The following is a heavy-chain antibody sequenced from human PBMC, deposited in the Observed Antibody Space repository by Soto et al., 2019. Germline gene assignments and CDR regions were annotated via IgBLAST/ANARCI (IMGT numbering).Heavy chain of an antibody. D-gene: IGHD3-9*01. CDR1: GGSISSSSYY. J-gene: IGHJ4*02. Sequence: SDTLSLTCTVSGGSISSSSYYWGWIRQPPGKGLEWIGSIYYSGSTYYNPSLKSRVTISVDTSKNQFSLKLSSVTAADTAVYYCASLYYDILTGYPYFDYWGQGTLVTVSS. CDR3: ASLYYDILTGYPYFDY. CDR2: IYYSGST. V-gene: IGHV4-39*01.